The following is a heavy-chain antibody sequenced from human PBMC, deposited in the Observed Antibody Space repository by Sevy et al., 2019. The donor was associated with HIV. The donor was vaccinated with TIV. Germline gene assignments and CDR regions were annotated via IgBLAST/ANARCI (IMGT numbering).Heavy chain of an antibody. J-gene: IGHJ4*02. CDR1: GFNLENFW. CDR2: IRQDGSEI. D-gene: IGHD6-19*01. V-gene: IGHV3-7*01. Sequence: VGSLRLSCVASGFNLENFWMNWVRQAPGKALEWVANIRQDGSEIYYVASVKGRFTISRDNARNLVYLQMNSLRVEDTALYYCVRAIQSDGSFWGQGALVTVSS. CDR3: VRAIQSDGSF.